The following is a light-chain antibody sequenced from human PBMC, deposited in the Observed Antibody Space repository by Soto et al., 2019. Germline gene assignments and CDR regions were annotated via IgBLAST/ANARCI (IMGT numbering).Light chain of an antibody. V-gene: IGLV2-14*01. CDR2: EVS. CDR1: SSDVGVYNY. CDR3: SSYTGSSTLDV. J-gene: IGLJ1*01. Sequence: LTQPASVSGSPGQSITISCTGTSSDVGVYNYVSWYQQHPGKAPKLMIYEVSNRPSGVSNRFSGSKSGNTASLTISGLQAEDEADYYCSSYTGSSTLDVFGTGTKVTVL.